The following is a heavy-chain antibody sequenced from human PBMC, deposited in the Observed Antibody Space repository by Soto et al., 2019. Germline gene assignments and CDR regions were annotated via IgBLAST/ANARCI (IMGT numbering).Heavy chain of an antibody. CDR3: ARRAETNGWNGFGADKYYFDF. CDR1: GYTFTSFD. D-gene: IGHD3-3*01. CDR2: LNPNTGDS. Sequence: ASVKVSCKASGYTFTSFDIYWVRQATGQGLEWMGWLNPNTGDSGYAQKFQGRITVTSDTSINTVHMELSSLRSEDTAVYYCARRAETNGWNGFGADKYYFDFWGQGTLVTVSS. J-gene: IGHJ4*02. V-gene: IGHV1-8*01.